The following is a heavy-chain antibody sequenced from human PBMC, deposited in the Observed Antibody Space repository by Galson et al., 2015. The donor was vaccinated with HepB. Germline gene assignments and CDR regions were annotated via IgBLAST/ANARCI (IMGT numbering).Heavy chain of an antibody. CDR2: TSGSSDYA. D-gene: IGHD3-3*01. J-gene: IGHJ6*02. V-gene: IGHV3-11*03. CDR3: ARASPTYYDFWGEYRDFHYHGMDV. Sequence: SLRLSCAASGFSVSDYYMSWVRHVPGKGLEWVSYTSGSSDYANYADSVKGRFTISRDNAKNSVYLQMSSLRVEDTAAYFCARASPTYYDFWGEYRDFHYHGMDVSGQGTTVTVSS. CDR1: GFSVSDYY.